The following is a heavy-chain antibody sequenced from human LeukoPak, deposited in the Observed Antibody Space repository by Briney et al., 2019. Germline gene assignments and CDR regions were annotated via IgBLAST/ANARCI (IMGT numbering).Heavy chain of an antibody. J-gene: IGHJ3*02. CDR1: GFTFSSYG. V-gene: IGHV3-23*01. CDR3: ARGGSYLSAFDI. D-gene: IGHD1-26*01. CDR2: ISGSGGST. Sequence: LPGGSLRLSCSASGFTFSSYGMSWVRQAPGKGLEWLSAISGSGGSTYYADSLKGRFTISRDNSKNTLYLQMNSLRAEDTAVYYCARGGSYLSAFDIWGQGTMVTVSS.